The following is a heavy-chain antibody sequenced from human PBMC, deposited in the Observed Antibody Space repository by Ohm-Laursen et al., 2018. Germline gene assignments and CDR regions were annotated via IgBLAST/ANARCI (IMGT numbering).Heavy chain of an antibody. CDR1: GGSFSGYY. J-gene: IGHJ5*02. D-gene: IGHD2-2*01. CDR3: ARYIVVVPAAIGWFDP. V-gene: IGHV4-34*01. Sequence: TLSLTCAVYGGSFSGYYWSWIRQPPGKGLEWIGEINHSGSTNYNPSLKSRVTISVDTSKNQFSLKLSSVTAADTAVYYCARYIVVVPAAIGWFDPWGQGTLVTVSS. CDR2: INHSGST.